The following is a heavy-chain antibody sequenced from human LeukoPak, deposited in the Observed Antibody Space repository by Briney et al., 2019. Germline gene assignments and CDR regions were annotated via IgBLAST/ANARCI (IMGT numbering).Heavy chain of an antibody. Sequence: GGSLRLSCAASGFSFSDHYMVWVRQAPGKGLECVGRIRNKANSYTTDYAASVKGRFTISRDDSKNSLYLQMNSLKTEDAALYYCASLNTGWYFSGWSQGALVTVSS. CDR3: ASLNTGWYFSG. V-gene: IGHV3-72*01. CDR1: GFSFSDHY. J-gene: IGHJ4*02. D-gene: IGHD6-19*01. CDR2: IRNKANSYTT.